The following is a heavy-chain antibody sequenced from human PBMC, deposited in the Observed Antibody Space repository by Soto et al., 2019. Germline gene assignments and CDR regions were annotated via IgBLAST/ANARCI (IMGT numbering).Heavy chain of an antibody. J-gene: IGHJ6*03. D-gene: IGHD3-3*01. Sequence: EVQLLESGGGLVQPGGSLRLSCAASGFTFSSYAMSWVRQAPGKGLEWASVISYSGGSTYYADSVKGRFTISRDNSKNTLHLQMNSLRAEDTAVYYCAKVSVGVVTIYYYMDVWGKGTAVTVSS. CDR3: AKVSVGVVTIYYYMDV. V-gene: IGHV3-23*01. CDR2: ISYSGGST. CDR1: GFTFSSYA.